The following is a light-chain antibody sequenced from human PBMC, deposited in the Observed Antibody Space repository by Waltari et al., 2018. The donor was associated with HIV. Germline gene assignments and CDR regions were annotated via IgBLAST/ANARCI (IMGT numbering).Light chain of an antibody. J-gene: IGKJ1*01. CDR3: QQYYSTPWT. CDR2: WAS. Sequence: DIVMTQSPDSLAVSLAERATINCKSSQSVLSSSNNKNYLVWYQQKPGQPPKLLIYWASTRESGVPDRFSGSGSGTDFTLTISSLQAEDVAVYYCQQYYSTPWTFGQGTKVEVK. V-gene: IGKV4-1*01. CDR1: QSVLSSSNNKNY.